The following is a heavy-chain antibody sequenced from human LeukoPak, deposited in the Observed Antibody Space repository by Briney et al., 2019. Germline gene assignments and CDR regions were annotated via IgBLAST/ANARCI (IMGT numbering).Heavy chain of an antibody. CDR2: ISSSSSYI. V-gene: IGHV3-21*01. CDR1: GITFSSYS. CDR3: ARGRIQLWPSDS. D-gene: IGHD5-18*01. J-gene: IGHJ5*02. Sequence: GGSLRLSCGASGITFSSYSMNWVRQAPGKGLEWVSSISSSSSYIYYADSVKGRFTISRDNAKNSLYLQMNSLRAEDTAVYYCARGRIQLWPSDSWGQGTLVTVSS.